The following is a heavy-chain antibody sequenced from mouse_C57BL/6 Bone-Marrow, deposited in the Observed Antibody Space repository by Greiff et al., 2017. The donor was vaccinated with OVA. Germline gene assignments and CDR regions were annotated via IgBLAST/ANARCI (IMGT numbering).Heavy chain of an antibody. J-gene: IGHJ1*03. CDR2: IDPSDSET. D-gene: IGHD2-3*01. CDR3: ASLSIPHWYFDV. Sequence: QVQLKQPGAELVRPGSSVKLSCKASGYTFTSYWMHWVKQRPIQGLEWIGNIDPSDSETHYNQKFKNKATLTVDKSSSTAYMQLSSLTSEDSAVYYFASLSIPHWYFDVWGTGTTVTVSS. CDR1: GYTFTSYW. V-gene: IGHV1-52*01.